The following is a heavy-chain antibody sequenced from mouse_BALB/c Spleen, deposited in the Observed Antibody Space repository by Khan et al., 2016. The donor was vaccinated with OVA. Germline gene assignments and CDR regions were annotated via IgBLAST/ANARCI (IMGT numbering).Heavy chain of an antibody. CDR2: ISPGSGDP. D-gene: IGHD1-2*01. CDR3: ARRNYFGYTFAY. Sequence: QVQLQQPGAELARPGASVKLSCKASGYTFTDYYINWVKQRTGQGLEWIGEISPGSGDPYYNERFKGKATLTADKSSSTAYMPLSRLTSEASAVYFCARRNYFGYTFAYWGQGTLVTVS. V-gene: IGHV1-77*01. J-gene: IGHJ3*01. CDR1: GYTFTDYY.